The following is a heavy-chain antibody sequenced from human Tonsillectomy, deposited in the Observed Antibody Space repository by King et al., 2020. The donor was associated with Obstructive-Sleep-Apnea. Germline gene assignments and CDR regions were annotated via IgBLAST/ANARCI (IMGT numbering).Heavy chain of an antibody. J-gene: IGHJ4*02. Sequence: VQLVESGGGWVQPGGSLRLHCVASGFRFSRYWMSWVRQAPGKGLEWVVNIKEDGGEKYYLDSVKGRFTISRDNAQNSVYLQMDSLRVEDTATYYCARGLNVRPSAMFDSWGQGSPVTVSS. CDR1: GFRFSRYW. CDR2: IKEDGGEK. V-gene: IGHV3-7*01. CDR3: ARGLNVRPSAMFDS. D-gene: IGHD2-2*01.